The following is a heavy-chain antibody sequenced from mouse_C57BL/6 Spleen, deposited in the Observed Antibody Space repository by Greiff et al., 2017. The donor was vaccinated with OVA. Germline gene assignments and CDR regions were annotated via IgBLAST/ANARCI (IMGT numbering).Heavy chain of an antibody. CDR2: IYPGDGDT. Sequence: VQLQQSGAELVKPGASVKISCKASGYAFSSYWMNWVKQRPGKGLEWIGQIYPGDGDTNYNGKFKGKATLTADKSSSTAYMQLSSLTSEDSAVYFCARLYYYGSSWYFDVWGTGTTVTVSS. D-gene: IGHD1-1*01. CDR1: GYAFSSYW. J-gene: IGHJ1*03. CDR3: ARLYYYGSSWYFDV. V-gene: IGHV1-80*01.